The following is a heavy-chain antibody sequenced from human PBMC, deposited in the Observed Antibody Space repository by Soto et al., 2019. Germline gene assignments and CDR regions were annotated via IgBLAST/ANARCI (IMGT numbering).Heavy chain of an antibody. J-gene: IGHJ4*02. V-gene: IGHV1-18*01. Sequence: AASVKVSCKASGYTFTSYGISWVRQAPGQGLEWMGWISAYNGNTNYAQKLQGRVTMTTDTSTSTAYMELRSLRSDDTAVYYCAREGAYSSSVPFDYWGQGTLVTVSS. CDR2: ISAYNGNT. D-gene: IGHD6-6*01. CDR1: GYTFTSYG. CDR3: AREGAYSSSVPFDY.